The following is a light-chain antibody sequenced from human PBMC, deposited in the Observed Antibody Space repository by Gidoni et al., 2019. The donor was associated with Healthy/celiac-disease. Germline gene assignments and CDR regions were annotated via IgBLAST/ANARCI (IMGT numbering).Light chain of an antibody. CDR2: DAS. V-gene: IGKV3-11*01. CDR1: QSVSSS. CDR3: QQRSNWPPGYT. Sequence: EILFTQSPATLSLSPGERATLSCRASQSVSSSLAWYQQKPGQAPRLLIYDASNRATGIPARFSGSGSGTDFTLTISSLEPEDFAVYYCQQRSNWPPGYTFGQGTKLEIK. J-gene: IGKJ2*01.